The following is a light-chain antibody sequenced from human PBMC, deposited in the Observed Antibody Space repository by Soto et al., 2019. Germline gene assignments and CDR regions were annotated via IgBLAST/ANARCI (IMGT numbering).Light chain of an antibody. CDR2: DIS. V-gene: IGLV2-14*03. CDR3: SSYTSSSSLGV. J-gene: IGLJ2*01. Sequence: QSVLTQPASVSGAPGQWITISCTGTSCNIGGYYDVSWYQQHPGTAPKLLIYDISNRPSGVSDRFSGSKSGTSASLPISGLQAEDEADYYCSSYTSSSSLGVFGTGTKLTVL. CDR1: SCNIGGYYD.